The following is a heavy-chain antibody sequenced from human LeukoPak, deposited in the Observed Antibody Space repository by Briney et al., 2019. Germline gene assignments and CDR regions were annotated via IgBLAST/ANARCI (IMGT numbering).Heavy chain of an antibody. CDR2: IGTYNGDT. CDR1: GYTFTSFG. V-gene: IGHV1-18*04. Sequence: ASLKVSCKPSGYTFTSFGTRWGRQTPGQGLEWMGWIGTYNGDTNYAQKFQGRVTMTTDTSTSTAYMDLRSLRSDDTAVYYCTRDHCRGDNCPSFDYWGQGTLVTVSS. D-gene: IGHD2-15*01. J-gene: IGHJ4*02. CDR3: TRDHCRGDNCPSFDY.